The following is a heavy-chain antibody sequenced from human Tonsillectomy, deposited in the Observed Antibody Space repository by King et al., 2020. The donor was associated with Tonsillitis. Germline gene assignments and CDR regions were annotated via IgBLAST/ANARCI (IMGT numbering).Heavy chain of an antibody. V-gene: IGHV1-46*02. CDR3: ARDSPGNSGYSPDR. J-gene: IGHJ5*02. CDR2: INPSGAAA. Sequence: VQLVQSGAEVKKPGASVKISCKASGYTFEDYYIHWVRQAPGQGLEWMGMINPSGAAATYAQKFQDRVTMTRDTSTKTFYMDLRDLILEDTAVYYCARDSPGNSGYSPDRWGQGTLVSVSS. D-gene: IGHD3-22*01. CDR1: GYTFEDYY.